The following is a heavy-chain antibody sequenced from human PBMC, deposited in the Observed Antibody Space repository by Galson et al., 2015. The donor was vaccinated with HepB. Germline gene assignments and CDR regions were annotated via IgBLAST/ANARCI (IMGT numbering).Heavy chain of an antibody. CDR3: AKDGIMVAANPYHFHY. J-gene: IGHJ4*02. D-gene: IGHD2-15*01. CDR1: GFTFGSYG. Sequence: SLRLSCAASGFTFGSYGMSWVRQSPGKGLEWVSSITSSGGNSYFADSVKGRFTISRDNSKNTVLLQLNSLRAEDTAVYYCAKDGIMVAANPYHFHYWGQGTLVTVSS. CDR2: ITSSGGNS. V-gene: IGHV3-23*01.